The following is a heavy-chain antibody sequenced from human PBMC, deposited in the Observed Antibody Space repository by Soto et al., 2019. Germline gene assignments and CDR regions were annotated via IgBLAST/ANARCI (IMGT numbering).Heavy chain of an antibody. CDR1: GGSFSGYY. V-gene: IGHV4-34*01. D-gene: IGHD2-2*01. Sequence: PSETLSLTCNVYGGSFSGYYWSWIRQPPGKGLEWIGEINHSGSTNYNASLKSRVTISVDTSRNLFSLKLSSVTAADTAVYYCARLLPAARSLFDYWGQGNQVTVS. J-gene: IGHJ4*02. CDR3: ARLLPAARSLFDY. CDR2: INHSGST.